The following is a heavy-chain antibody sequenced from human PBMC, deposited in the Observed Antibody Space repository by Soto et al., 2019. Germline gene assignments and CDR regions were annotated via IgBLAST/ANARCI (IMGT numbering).Heavy chain of an antibody. CDR1: GFTFSSYG. J-gene: IGHJ6*02. Sequence: PGGFLRLSCAASGFTFSSYGMHWVRQAPGKGLEWVAVISYDGSNKYYADSVKGRFTISRDNSKNTLYLQMNSLRAEDTAVYYCAKDLKKWLVARNYYSMDVWGQGTTVTVSS. CDR2: ISYDGSNK. V-gene: IGHV3-30*18. D-gene: IGHD6-19*01. CDR3: AKDLKKWLVARNYYSMDV.